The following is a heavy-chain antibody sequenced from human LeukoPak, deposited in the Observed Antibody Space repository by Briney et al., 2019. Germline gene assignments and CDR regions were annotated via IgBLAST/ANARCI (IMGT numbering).Heavy chain of an antibody. V-gene: IGHV4-59*12. J-gene: IGHJ4*02. Sequence: KPSETLSLTCTVSGDSINSYYWSWIRQPPGKGLEWIGYIFYTGSTNYNPSLKSRVTISVDTSKNQFSLKLSSVTAADTAVYYCARDRGIAAAGTDENFDYWGQGTLVTVSS. D-gene: IGHD6-13*01. CDR3: ARDRGIAAAGTDENFDY. CDR2: IFYTGST. CDR1: GDSINSYY.